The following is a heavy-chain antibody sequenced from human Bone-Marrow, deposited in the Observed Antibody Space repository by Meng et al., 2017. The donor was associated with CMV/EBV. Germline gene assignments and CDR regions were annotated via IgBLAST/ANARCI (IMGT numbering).Heavy chain of an antibody. V-gene: IGHV4-34*01. CDR1: GGSISSCY. CDR2: IKHSGST. D-gene: IGHD3-22*01. Sequence: GSLRPSCTVPGGSISSCYWSWIRQPPGKGLEWIGEIKHSGSTNYNPSLKSRVTISVATSKNQFSLKLSSVTAADTAVYYCARVNIHDSSGSFFGYWGQGTLVTVSS. J-gene: IGHJ4*02. CDR3: ARVNIHDSSGSFFGY.